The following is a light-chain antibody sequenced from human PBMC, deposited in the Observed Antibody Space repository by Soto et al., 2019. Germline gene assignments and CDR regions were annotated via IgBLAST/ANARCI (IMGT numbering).Light chain of an antibody. V-gene: IGKV3D-20*02. CDR2: DAS. CDR1: QSVSSTY. CDR3: QQRGT. J-gene: IGKJ5*01. Sequence: ELVLTQSPGTLSLSPGDRATLSCRASQSVSSTYLAWYQQRPGQAPRLLIHDASSRATGVPPRFSGSGSGTDFTLTISSLEPEDFAVYYCQQRGTFGQGTRLEIK.